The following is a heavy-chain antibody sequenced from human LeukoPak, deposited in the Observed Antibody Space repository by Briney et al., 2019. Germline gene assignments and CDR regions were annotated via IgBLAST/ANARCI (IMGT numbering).Heavy chain of an antibody. CDR1: GCSISSHY. CDR2: IYYSGST. CDR3: ARGGIVVVPAAMPTSSYYYYGMDV. Sequence: SETLSLTCTVSGCSISSHYWSWIRQPPGKGLEWIGYIYYSGSTNYNPSLKSRVTISVDKYKNQFSLKLSSVTAADTAVYYCARGGIVVVPAAMPTSSYYYYGMDVWGQGTTVTVSS. V-gene: IGHV4-59*11. D-gene: IGHD2-2*01. J-gene: IGHJ6*02.